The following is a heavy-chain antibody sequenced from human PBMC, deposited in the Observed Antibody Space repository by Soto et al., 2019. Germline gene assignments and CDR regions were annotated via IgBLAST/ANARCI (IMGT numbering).Heavy chain of an antibody. CDR1: GFTFSSYA. CDR3: ARGLKTYCSSTSCYPFDY. D-gene: IGHD2-2*01. Sequence: GGSLRLSCAASGFTFSSYAMHWVRQAPGKGLEWVAVISYDGSNKYYADSVKGRFTISRDNSKNTLYLQMNSLRAEDTAVYYCARGLKTYCSSTSCYPFDYWGQGGLVTVSS. V-gene: IGHV3-30-3*01. CDR2: ISYDGSNK. J-gene: IGHJ4*02.